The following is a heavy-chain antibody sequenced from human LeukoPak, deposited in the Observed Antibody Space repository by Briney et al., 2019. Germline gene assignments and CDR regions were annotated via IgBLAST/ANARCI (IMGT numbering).Heavy chain of an antibody. D-gene: IGHD3-10*01. CDR3: ARTHSRFGEFDAFDI. V-gene: IGHV4-4*07. Sequence: SETLSLTCTVSGDSIRSYYWDWIRQPAGKGLEWMGHISASGGTNYNPSLKSRVSMSVDTFKNQFSLKLSSVTAADTAVYYCARTHSRFGEFDAFDIWGQGTMVAASS. J-gene: IGHJ3*02. CDR1: GDSIRSYY. CDR2: ISASGGT.